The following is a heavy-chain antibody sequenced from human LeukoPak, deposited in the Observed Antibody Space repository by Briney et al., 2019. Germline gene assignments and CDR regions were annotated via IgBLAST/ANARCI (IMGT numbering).Heavy chain of an antibody. CDR1: GYTFTSYY. Sequence: GASVKVSCKASGYTFTSYYMHWVRQAPGQGLEWMGIINPSGGNTSYAQKFQGRVTMTRDTSTSTVYMELSSLRSEDTAVYYCARGLTKIYDSSGYYDSNFDYWGQGTLVTVSS. V-gene: IGHV1-46*01. CDR3: ARGLTKIYDSSGYYDSNFDY. D-gene: IGHD3-22*01. J-gene: IGHJ4*02. CDR2: INPSGGNT.